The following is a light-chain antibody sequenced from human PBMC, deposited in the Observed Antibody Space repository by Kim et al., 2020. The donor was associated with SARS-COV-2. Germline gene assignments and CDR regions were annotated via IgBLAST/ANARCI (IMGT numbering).Light chain of an antibody. J-gene: IGKJ1*01. CDR3: QQYGRSPWT. CDR1: QSVSSSY. CDR2: GAS. V-gene: IGKV3-20*01. Sequence: EIVLTQSPGTLSLSPGERATLSCRASQSVSSSYLAWYQQKPGQGPRLLIHGASSRATGIPDRFSGSGSGTDFTLTISRLEPEDFAVYYCQQYGRSPWTFGQGTKVEIK.